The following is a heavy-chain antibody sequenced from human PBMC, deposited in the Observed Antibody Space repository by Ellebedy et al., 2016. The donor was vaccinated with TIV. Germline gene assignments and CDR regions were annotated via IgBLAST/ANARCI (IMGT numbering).Heavy chain of an antibody. Sequence: PGGSLRLSCAASGFTFGSFAMHWVRQAPGKGLEWLSVISGGGDNTYHADSVKGRFTITRDNSKNTLYLQLDRLRAEDTAVYYCSKGTSSGFNYDRVGSEYWGQGTLVTVSS. CDR2: ISGGGDNT. CDR3: SKGTSSGFNYDRVGSEY. V-gene: IGHV3-23*01. CDR1: GFTFGSFA. D-gene: IGHD3-22*01. J-gene: IGHJ4*02.